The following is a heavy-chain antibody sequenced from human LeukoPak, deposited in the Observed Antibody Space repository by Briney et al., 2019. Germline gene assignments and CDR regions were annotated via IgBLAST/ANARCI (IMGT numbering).Heavy chain of an antibody. CDR1: GGSISTYY. D-gene: IGHD6-6*01. CDR2: IYYSGST. Sequence: SETLSLTFTVSGGSISTYYWSWIRQPPGKGLEWIGYIYYSGSTNYNPSLESRATISVDTSKNQFSLNLSSVTAADTAVYYCAREYSSSSYVELWGQGTLVTVSS. J-gene: IGHJ4*02. CDR3: AREYSSSSYVEL. V-gene: IGHV4-59*01.